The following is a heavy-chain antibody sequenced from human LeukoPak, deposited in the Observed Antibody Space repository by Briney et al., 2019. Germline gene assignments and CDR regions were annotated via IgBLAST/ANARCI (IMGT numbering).Heavy chain of an antibody. Sequence: GGSLRLSCAASGFTVSSNYMSWVRQAPGKGLEWVSAISGSGGRTYYAESVKGRFTISRDNNENTLYLQMNSLRAEDTAVYYCAKAAQVAGRPNLGGHFDYWGQGTLVTVSS. J-gene: IGHJ4*02. CDR1: GFTVSSNY. V-gene: IGHV3-23*01. CDR3: AKAAQVAGRPNLGGHFDY. D-gene: IGHD6-6*01. CDR2: ISGSGGRT.